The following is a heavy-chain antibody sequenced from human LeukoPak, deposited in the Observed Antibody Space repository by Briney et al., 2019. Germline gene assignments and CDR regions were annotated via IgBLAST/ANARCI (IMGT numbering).Heavy chain of an antibody. Sequence: GGSLRLSCAASGFTFSSYAMSWVRQAPGKGLEWVSAISGSGGSTYYADSVKGRFTISRDNSKNTLYLQMNSLRAEDTAVYYCAKDLDILTGYTLFDAFDIWGQGTMVTVSS. J-gene: IGHJ3*02. CDR1: GFTFSSYA. CDR2: ISGSGGST. V-gene: IGHV3-23*01. CDR3: AKDLDILTGYTLFDAFDI. D-gene: IGHD3-9*01.